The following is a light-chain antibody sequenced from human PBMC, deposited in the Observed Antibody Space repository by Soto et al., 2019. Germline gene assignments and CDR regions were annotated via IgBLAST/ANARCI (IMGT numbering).Light chain of an antibody. CDR2: WAS. V-gene: IGKV4-1*01. CDR3: QQYYSAPIT. J-gene: IGKJ5*01. Sequence: DIVMTQSPDFLTVSLGEMATISCKSSQNILSTADNKNYFAWHQQRPGQPPKVLISWASARESGVPDRFIGSGSGTDFTLTISNLQAEDVAVYYCQQYYSAPITFGQGTRLEIK. CDR1: QNILSTADNKNY.